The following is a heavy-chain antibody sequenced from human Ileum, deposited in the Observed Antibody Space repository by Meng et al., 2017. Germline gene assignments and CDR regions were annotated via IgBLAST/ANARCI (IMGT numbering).Heavy chain of an antibody. CDR3: TTSESPYSGTNTGFHY. D-gene: IGHD1-7*01. J-gene: IGHJ4*02. CDR2: INSDGSST. Sequence: GGSLRLSCTVSGLTISTYWMHWVRQVPGKGLAWVSRINSDGSSTSYADSVKGRFTISRDNAKNTLYLQMNSLRAEDTALYYCTTSESPYSGTNTGFHYWGQGTLVTVSS. V-gene: IGHV3-74*01. CDR1: GLTISTYW.